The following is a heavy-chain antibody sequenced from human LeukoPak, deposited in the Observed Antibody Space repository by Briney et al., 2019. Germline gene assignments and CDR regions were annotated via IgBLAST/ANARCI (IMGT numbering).Heavy chain of an antibody. CDR3: AKRDYGDYFDY. J-gene: IGHJ4*02. Sequence: GGSLRLSCAASGFTFSSYGMSWVRQAPGKGLEWVSAISGSGGSTYHADSVKGRFTISRDNSKNTLYLQMNSLRAEDTAVYYCAKRDYGDYFDYWGQGTLVTVSS. V-gene: IGHV3-23*01. D-gene: IGHD4-17*01. CDR2: ISGSGGST. CDR1: GFTFSSYG.